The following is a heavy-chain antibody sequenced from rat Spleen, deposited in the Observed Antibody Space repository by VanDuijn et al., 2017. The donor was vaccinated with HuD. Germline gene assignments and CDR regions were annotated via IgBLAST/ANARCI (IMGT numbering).Heavy chain of an antibody. V-gene: IGHV2S12*01. Sequence: QVQLKESGPGLVQPSQTLSLTCTVSGFSLTSNAVSWVRQPPGKGLEWIATKSTGGNKYYNSALKSRLSISRDTSKSQVFLKMNSQQTEDTAIYFCIRDHSYWGTYYPGGFAYWGQGTLVTVSS. CDR3: IRDHSYWGTYYPGGFAY. J-gene: IGHJ3*01. CDR1: GFSLTSNA. D-gene: IGHD1-12*02. CDR2: KSTGGNK.